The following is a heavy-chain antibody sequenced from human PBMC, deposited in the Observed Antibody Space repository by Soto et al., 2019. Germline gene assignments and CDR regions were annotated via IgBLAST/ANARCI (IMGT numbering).Heavy chain of an antibody. CDR1: GYTFTSYG. CDR2: ISAYNGNT. D-gene: IGHD6-19*01. Sequence: SVKFSCKASGYTFTSYGISWVRQAPGQVLECMVWISAYNGNTNYXXKLQGRVXXTTDTSTSTAXMELRXLRSDDTAVYYCAREGIAVAGSQVDCGQGTLVTVSX. CDR3: AREGIAVAGSQVD. J-gene: IGHJ4*02. V-gene: IGHV1-18*01.